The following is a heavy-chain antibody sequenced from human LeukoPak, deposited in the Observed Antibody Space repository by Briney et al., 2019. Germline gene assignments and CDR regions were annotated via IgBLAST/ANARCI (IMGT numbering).Heavy chain of an antibody. J-gene: IGHJ4*02. CDR1: GGSISTSNYY. Sequence: KTSETLSLTCTVSGGSISTSNYYWGWIRQPPGKGLEWIGNIFYSGSTYYSPSLKSRVTISLDKSKNQFSLKLNSVTAADTAVYYCARNGAYNLDYWGQGTLVTVSS. V-gene: IGHV4-39*07. CDR3: ARNGAYNLDY. CDR2: IFYSGST. D-gene: IGHD1-14*01.